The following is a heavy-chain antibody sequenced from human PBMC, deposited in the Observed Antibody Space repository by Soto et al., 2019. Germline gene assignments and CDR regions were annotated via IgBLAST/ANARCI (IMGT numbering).Heavy chain of an antibody. CDR2: INPSGGDT. D-gene: IGHD6-19*01. J-gene: IGHJ4*02. Sequence: QVQLVQSGAEVKKPGASVKVSCKTSGFTFTSYCMHWVRQAPGQGLEWMGIINPSGGDTSYAQKFQGRGTMTRDTSTSTAYMEMSSLRYEDTAMYYCATYYCAREGSSGWPFDYWGQGTLVTVSS. V-gene: IGHV1-46*01. CDR3: ATYYCAREGSSGWPFDY. CDR1: GFTFTSYC.